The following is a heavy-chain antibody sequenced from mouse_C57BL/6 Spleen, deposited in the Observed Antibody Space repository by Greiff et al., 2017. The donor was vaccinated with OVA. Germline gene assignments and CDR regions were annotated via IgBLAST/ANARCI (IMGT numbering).Heavy chain of an antibody. CDR3: ARDYGSSWDYYAMDY. V-gene: IGHV1-76*01. D-gene: IGHD1-1*01. Sequence: VQLQQSGAELVRPGASVKLSCKASGYTFTDYYINWVKQRPGQGLEWIARIYPGSGNTYYNEKFKGKATLTADKSSSTAYMQLSSLTSEDSAVYFCARDYGSSWDYYAMDYWGQETSVTVSS. J-gene: IGHJ4*01. CDR2: IYPGSGNT. CDR1: GYTFTDYY.